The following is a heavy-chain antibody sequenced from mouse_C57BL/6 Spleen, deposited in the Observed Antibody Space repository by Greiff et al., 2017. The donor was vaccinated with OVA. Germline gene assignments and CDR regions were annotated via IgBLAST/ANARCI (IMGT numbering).Heavy chain of an antibody. CDR2: ISYDGSN. D-gene: IGHD2-1*01. J-gene: IGHJ4*01. Sequence: EVKVEESGPGLVKPSQSLSLTCSVTGYSITSGYYWNWIRQFPGNKLEWMGYISYDGSNNYNPSLKNRISITRDTSKNQFFLKLNSVTTEDTATYYCARHGNLYAMDYWGQGTSVTVSS. CDR1: GYSITSGYY. CDR3: ARHGNLYAMDY. V-gene: IGHV3-6*01.